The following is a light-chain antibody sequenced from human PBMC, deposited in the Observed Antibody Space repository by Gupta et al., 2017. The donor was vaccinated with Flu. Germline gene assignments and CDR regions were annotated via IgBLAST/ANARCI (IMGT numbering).Light chain of an antibody. CDR3: QQYNNFPYS. CDR2: HVS. CDR1: QNINNW. Sequence: DIQMTQSPSTLSASVGDRVTISCRASQNINNWLAWYQQNPGKAPKLLIYHVSTLQSEVPSRFSGSGSGTDFTLTISSLQPDDFATYYCQQYNNFPYSFGQGTKLEIK. J-gene: IGKJ2*03. V-gene: IGKV1-5*03.